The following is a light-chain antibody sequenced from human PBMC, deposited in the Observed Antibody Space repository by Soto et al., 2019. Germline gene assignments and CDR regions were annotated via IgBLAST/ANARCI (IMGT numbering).Light chain of an antibody. V-gene: IGLV2-8*01. J-gene: IGLJ1*01. CDR3: TSYAGSDNFYV. CDR1: NSDVGGYNY. Sequence: QSALTQPPSASGSPGQSVTISCTGSNSDVGGYNYVSWLQQYPGKAPKLIIYEVTKRPSGVPDRFSRSKSGNTASLTVSGLQAEDEADYFCTSYAGSDNFYVSGSGTKLTVL. CDR2: EVT.